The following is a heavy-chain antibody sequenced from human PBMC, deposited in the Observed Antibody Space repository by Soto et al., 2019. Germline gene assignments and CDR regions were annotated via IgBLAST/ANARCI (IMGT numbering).Heavy chain of an antibody. V-gene: IGHV3-74*01. CDR3: VTGRGGSCCDAH. J-gene: IGHJ4*02. CDR2: INSDGSST. Sequence: EVQLVESGGGLVQPGGSLRLSCVASGFTFSSYWMHWVRQAPGKGPVWVSRINSDGSSTSTTSTTYAASVRVRFPISRDKGENTLYLQLNGLRAEDTAVYYCVTGRGGSCCDAHWGQGTLVTVSS. D-gene: IGHD2-15*01. CDR1: GFTFSSYW.